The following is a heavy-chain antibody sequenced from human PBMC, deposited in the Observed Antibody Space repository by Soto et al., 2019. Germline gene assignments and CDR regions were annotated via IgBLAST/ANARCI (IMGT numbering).Heavy chain of an antibody. CDR2: ISGSGGRT. CDR3: AKDHGHYDILTGYNWFDP. Sequence: PGGSLRLSCAASGFTFSSYAMSWVRQAPGKGLEWVSAISGSGGRTYYADSVKGRFTISRDNAKNTLYLQMNSLRAEDTAVYYCAKDHGHYDILTGYNWFDPWGQGTLVTSPQ. CDR1: GFTFSSYA. J-gene: IGHJ5*02. V-gene: IGHV3-23*01. D-gene: IGHD3-9*01.